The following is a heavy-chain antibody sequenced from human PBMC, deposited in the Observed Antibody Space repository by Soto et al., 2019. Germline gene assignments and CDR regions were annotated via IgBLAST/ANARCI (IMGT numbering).Heavy chain of an antibody. D-gene: IGHD3-9*01. Sequence: QVQLQQWGAGPLRPLETLSLTCGVAGGSFSGYNWAWIRQSPGKGLEWIGEINDRGSINYNPSLKSRVSISVDTSKNHYSLSLRSVTAAVTAVYYCARESHDILTGPFWVWYFDLWGRGTLVTVSS. V-gene: IGHV4-34*01. CDR3: ARESHDILTGPFWVWYFDL. CDR1: GGSFSGYN. CDR2: INDRGSI. J-gene: IGHJ2*01.